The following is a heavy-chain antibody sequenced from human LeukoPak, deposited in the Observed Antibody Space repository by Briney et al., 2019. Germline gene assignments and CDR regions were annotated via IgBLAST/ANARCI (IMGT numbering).Heavy chain of an antibody. V-gene: IGHV4-39*01. CDR3: TRRSGGLPSDY. D-gene: IGHD3-10*01. J-gene: IGHJ4*02. CDR2: IYYSGST. Sequence: PSETLSLTCTVSGDSLSSTGYYCGWIRQPPGKGLESIGSIYYSGSTYDNPSLKSRVTISVDKSKNQFSLKLSSVTAADTAVYYCTRRSGGLPSDYWGQGTLVTVSS. CDR1: GDSLSSTGYY.